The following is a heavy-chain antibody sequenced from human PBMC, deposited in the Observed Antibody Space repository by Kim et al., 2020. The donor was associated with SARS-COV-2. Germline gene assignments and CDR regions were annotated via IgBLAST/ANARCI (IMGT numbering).Heavy chain of an antibody. D-gene: IGHD3-22*01. CDR1: GFTFSSYA. CDR2: ISGSGGST. Sequence: GGSLRLSCAASGFTFSSYAMSWVRQAPGKGLEWVSAISGSGGSTYYADSVKGRFTISRDNSKNTLYLQMNSLRAEDTAVYYCAKDARVTMIVVVIPVWFDPWGQGTLVTVSS. CDR3: AKDARVTMIVVVIPVWFDP. J-gene: IGHJ5*02. V-gene: IGHV3-23*01.